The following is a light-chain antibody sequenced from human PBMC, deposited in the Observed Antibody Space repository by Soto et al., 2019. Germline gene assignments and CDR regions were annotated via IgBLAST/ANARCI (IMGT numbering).Light chain of an antibody. CDR1: QGIRDA. Sequence: DIQMTQSPSSLSASVGDRVTITCRASQGIRDALGWYQQKPGKVPKRLIYSASSFQRGVPSRFSGSGSETEFTLTINSLQPEDFATYYCLQHSDYPFTFGQGTRLEI. J-gene: IGKJ2*01. CDR3: LQHSDYPFT. V-gene: IGKV1-17*01. CDR2: SAS.